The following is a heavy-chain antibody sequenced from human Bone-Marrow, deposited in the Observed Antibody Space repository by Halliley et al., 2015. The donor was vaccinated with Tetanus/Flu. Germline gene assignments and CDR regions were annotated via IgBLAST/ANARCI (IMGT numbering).Heavy chain of an antibody. CDR3: ARGAREWVATSYFDY. J-gene: IGHJ4*02. CDR1: GYSISSGYY. Sequence: TLSLTCAVSGYSISSGYYWVWIRQPPRKGLEWIGTIYHTGGAYYNPSLKSRVTVLVDTSKNQFSLKLSFVTAADTAIYYCARGAREWVATSYFDYWGQGIPATVSS. V-gene: IGHV4-38-2*01. D-gene: IGHD3-3*01. CDR2: IYHTGGA.